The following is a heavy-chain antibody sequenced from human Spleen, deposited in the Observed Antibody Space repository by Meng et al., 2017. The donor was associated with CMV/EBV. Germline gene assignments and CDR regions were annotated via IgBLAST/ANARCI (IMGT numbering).Heavy chain of an antibody. Sequence: GSFSGYYWSWIRQPPGKGLEWIGEINHSGSTNYNPSLKSRVTISVDTSKNQFSLKLSSVTAADTAVYYCARGSGYCSSTSCRRAFDIWGQGTMVTVSS. J-gene: IGHJ3*02. CDR3: ARGSGYCSSTSCRRAFDI. CDR1: GSFSGYY. CDR2: INHSGST. V-gene: IGHV4-34*01. D-gene: IGHD2-2*01.